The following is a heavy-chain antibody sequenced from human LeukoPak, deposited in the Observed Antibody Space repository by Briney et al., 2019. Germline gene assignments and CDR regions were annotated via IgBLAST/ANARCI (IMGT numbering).Heavy chain of an antibody. V-gene: IGHV1-8*01. CDR3: ARRYCSSTSCHYFDY. CDR1: GYTFTSYD. J-gene: IGHJ4*02. CDR2: MNPNSGNT. D-gene: IGHD2-2*01. Sequence: ASVKVSFKASGYTFTSYDINWVRQATGQGLEWMGWMNPNSGNTGYAQKFQGRVTMTRNTSISTAFMELSSLRFEDTAVFYCARRYCSSTSCHYFDYWGQRTLVTVSS.